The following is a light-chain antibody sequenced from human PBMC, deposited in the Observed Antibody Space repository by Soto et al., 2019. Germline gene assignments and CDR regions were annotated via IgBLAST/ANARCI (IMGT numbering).Light chain of an antibody. CDR3: SSYTFSTTLRV. CDR1: INDIGSYNY. Sequence: QSVLTQPASVSGSPGQSITLSCTGTINDIGSYNYVSWFQQHPGKAPKLIIYEVTNRPSGISTRFSGSKSGNTASLTISGLQAEDEADYYCSSYTFSTTLRVFGGGTKLTVL. CDR2: EVT. V-gene: IGLV2-14*01. J-gene: IGLJ3*02.